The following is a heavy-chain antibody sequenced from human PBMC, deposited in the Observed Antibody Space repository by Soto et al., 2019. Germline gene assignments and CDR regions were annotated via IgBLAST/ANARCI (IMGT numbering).Heavy chain of an antibody. D-gene: IGHD1-26*01. Sequence: ASVKVSCKASGYTFTGYYMHWVRQAPGQGLEWMGWINPNSGGTNYAQKVQGRVTMTRDTSISTAYMELSRLRSDDTAVYYCARDGGVGAIPPWGQGTLVTVSS. CDR3: ARDGGVGAIPP. J-gene: IGHJ5*02. CDR1: GYTFTGYY. CDR2: INPNSGGT. V-gene: IGHV1-2*02.